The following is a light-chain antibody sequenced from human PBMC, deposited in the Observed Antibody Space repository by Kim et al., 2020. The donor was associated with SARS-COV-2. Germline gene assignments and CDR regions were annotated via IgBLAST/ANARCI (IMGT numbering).Light chain of an antibody. J-gene: IGLJ3*02. CDR3: QSYDSSTHWV. CDR2: EDK. V-gene: IGLV6-57*02. CDR1: SGSIASNY. Sequence: KTVTRSCTGSSGSIASNYVQWYQQRPGSAPTTVIYEDKQRPSGVPDRFSGSIDSSANSASLTISGLKTEDEADYYCQSYDSSTHWVFGGGTQLTVL.